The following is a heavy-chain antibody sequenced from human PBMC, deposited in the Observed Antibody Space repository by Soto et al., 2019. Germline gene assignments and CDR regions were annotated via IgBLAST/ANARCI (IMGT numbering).Heavy chain of an antibody. D-gene: IGHD1-26*01. CDR3: AHAYGGRSLY. CDR2: IYWDDSK. Sequence: QITLKESGPTLVKPTQTITLTCTFSGFSLPTDRVGVGWIRQPPGKALEWLAVIYWDDSKTHRPSLKSRLTITKDTSKNQVALTMTDMDPVDTATYYCAHAYGGRSLYWGPGTLVTVSS. CDR1: GFSLPTDRVG. J-gene: IGHJ4*02. V-gene: IGHV2-5*02.